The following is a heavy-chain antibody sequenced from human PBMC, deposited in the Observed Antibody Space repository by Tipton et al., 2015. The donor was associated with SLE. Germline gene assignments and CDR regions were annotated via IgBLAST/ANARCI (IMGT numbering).Heavy chain of an antibody. Sequence: TLSLTCTVSVVSMSSGNYYWAWIRQPPGKGLEWIGSIYYSGTTYYNPSLKSRVTISVDTSKNQFSLKLSSVTAADTAVYYCARGGLTYGYYYYMDVWGKGTTVTVSS. D-gene: IGHD2-21*02. CDR3: ARGGLTYGYYYYMDV. CDR1: VVSMSSGNYY. V-gene: IGHV4-39*07. CDR2: IYYSGTT. J-gene: IGHJ6*03.